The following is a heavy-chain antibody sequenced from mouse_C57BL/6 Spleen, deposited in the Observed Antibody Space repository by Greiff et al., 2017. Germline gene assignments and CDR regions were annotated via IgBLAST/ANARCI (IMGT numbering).Heavy chain of an antibody. CDR1: GYSITSGYY. V-gene: IGHV3-6*01. CDR2: ISYDGSN. D-gene: IGHD2-3*01. J-gene: IGHJ3*01. CDR3: ASFIRDGYYGFAY. Sequence: EVQLQESGPGLVKPSQSLSLTCSVTGYSITSGYYWNWIRQFPGNKLEWMGYISYDGSNNYNPSLKNRISITRDTSKNQFFLKLNSVTTEDTATYYCASFIRDGYYGFAYWGQGTLVTVSA.